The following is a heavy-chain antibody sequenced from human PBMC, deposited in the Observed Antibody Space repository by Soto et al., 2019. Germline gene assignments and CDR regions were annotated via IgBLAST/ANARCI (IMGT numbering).Heavy chain of an antibody. CDR2: IYPGDSHT. V-gene: IGHV5-51*01. D-gene: IGHD2-21*02. CDR1: GYNFAKYW. Sequence: GESLKISCKGSGYNFAKYWIGWVRQMPGKGLEWMGIIYPGDSHTIYSPSFQGQLTISADKSTSTAYLQWSSLKASDTAMYYCARRTEFRLFDYWGQGTLVTVSS. CDR3: ARRTEFRLFDY. J-gene: IGHJ4*02.